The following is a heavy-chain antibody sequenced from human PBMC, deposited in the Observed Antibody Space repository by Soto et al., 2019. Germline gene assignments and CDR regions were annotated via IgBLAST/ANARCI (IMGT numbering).Heavy chain of an antibody. CDR3: AREEGGGYDHRWFDP. CDR2: IYYSGST. D-gene: IGHD5-12*01. Sequence: QVQLQESGPGLVKPSQTLSLTCTVSGGSISSGGYYWSWIRQHPGKGLEWIGYIYYSGSTYYNPSLNVRVTTAVDTVKNQFSLKLSSVTAADTAVYYCAREEGGGYDHRWFDPWGQGTLVTVSS. J-gene: IGHJ5*02. V-gene: IGHV4-31*03. CDR1: GGSISSGGYY.